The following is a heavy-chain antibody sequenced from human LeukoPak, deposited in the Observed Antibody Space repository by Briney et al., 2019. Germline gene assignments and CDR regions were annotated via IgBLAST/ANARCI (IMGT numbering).Heavy chain of an antibody. CDR3: ASPRFGYSYGTYDY. CDR2: ISRSGSTV. V-gene: IGHV3-48*04. CDR1: GFTFSSYS. D-gene: IGHD5-18*01. Sequence: GGSLRLSCAASGFTFSSYSMNWVRQAPGKGLEWVSYISRSGSTVYYADSVKGRFTISRDNAKNSLYLQMNSLRAEDTAVYYCASPRFGYSYGTYDYWGQGTLVTVSS. J-gene: IGHJ4*02.